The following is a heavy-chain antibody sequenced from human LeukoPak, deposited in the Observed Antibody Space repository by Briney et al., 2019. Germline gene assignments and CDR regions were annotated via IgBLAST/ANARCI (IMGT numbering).Heavy chain of an antibody. CDR2: ISWNSGSI. CDR3: AKGGIQLWFSFDY. CDR1: GFTFDDYA. V-gene: IGHV3-9*03. Sequence: GRSLRLSCAASGFTFDDYAMHWVRQAPGKGLGWVSGISWNSGSIGYADSVKGRFTISRDNAKNSLYLQMNSLRAEDMALYYCAKGGIQLWFSFDYWGQGALVTVSS. D-gene: IGHD5-18*01. J-gene: IGHJ4*02.